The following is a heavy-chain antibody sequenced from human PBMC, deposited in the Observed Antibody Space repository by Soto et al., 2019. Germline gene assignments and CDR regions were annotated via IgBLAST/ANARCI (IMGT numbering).Heavy chain of an antibody. CDR1: GFTVSSTY. D-gene: IGHD2-15*01. V-gene: IGHV3-53*01. J-gene: IGHJ4*02. Sequence: EVQLVESGGGLIQPGGSLRLSCAASGFTVSSTYMSWVRQAPGKGLEWVSVIYSGGSTVYADSVKGRFTISRDNSKNTLYLHMNRLRAEDTAVYYCAKMCSGRSPLHFWGQGTLVTVSS. CDR2: IYSGGST. CDR3: AKMCSGRSPLHF.